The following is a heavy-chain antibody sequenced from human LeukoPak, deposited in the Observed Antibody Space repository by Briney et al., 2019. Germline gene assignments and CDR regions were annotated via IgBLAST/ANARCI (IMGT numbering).Heavy chain of an antibody. CDR2: IKSKTDGGTT. CDR1: GFTFSNAW. D-gene: IGHD3-3*01. J-gene: IGHJ4*02. Sequence: GGSLRLSCAASGFTFSNAWMSWVRQAPGKGLEWVGCIKSKTDGGTTDYAAPVKGRFTISRGDSKNTLYRKMNSLKTEDTAVYYCTTDPRVGDFWCSPTVDYWGQGTLVTVSS. V-gene: IGHV3-15*01. CDR3: TTDPRVGDFWCSPTVDY.